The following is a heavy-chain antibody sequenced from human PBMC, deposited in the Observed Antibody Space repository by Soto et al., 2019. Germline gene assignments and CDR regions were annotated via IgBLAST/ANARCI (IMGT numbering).Heavy chain of an antibody. D-gene: IGHD3-9*01. CDR3: ARDQDDYDILTGYFLPWFDP. V-gene: IGHV1-69*01. CDR1: GGTFSSYA. Sequence: QVQLVQSGAEVKKPGSSVKVSCKASGGTFSSYAISWVRQAPGQGLEWMGGIIPIFGTANYAHQFQGRVTITADESTSTAYMALSSLRSEDTAVYYCARDQDDYDILTGYFLPWFDPWGQGTLVTVSS. CDR2: IIPIFGTA. J-gene: IGHJ5*02.